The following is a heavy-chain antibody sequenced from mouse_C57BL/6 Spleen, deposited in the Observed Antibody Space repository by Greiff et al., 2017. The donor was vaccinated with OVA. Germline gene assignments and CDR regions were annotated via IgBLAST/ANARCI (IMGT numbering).Heavy chain of an antibody. V-gene: IGHV1-19*01. CDR2: INPYNGGT. J-gene: IGHJ4*01. CDR3: ARIYYGNYGAYYYAMDY. Sequence: EVKLQESGPVLVKPGASVKMSCKASGYTFTDYYMNWVKQSHGKSLEWIGVINPYNGGTSYNQKFKGKATLTVDKSSSTAYMELNSLTSEDTAVYYCARIYYGNYGAYYYAMDYWGQGTSVTVSS. CDR1: GYTFTDYY. D-gene: IGHD2-1*01.